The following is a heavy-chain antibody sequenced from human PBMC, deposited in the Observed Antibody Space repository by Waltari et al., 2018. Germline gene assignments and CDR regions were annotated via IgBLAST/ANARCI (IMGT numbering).Heavy chain of an antibody. Sequence: QVQLVQSGAEVKKPGASVKVSCKASGYTFTGYYMPWVRQAPGQGLEWMGRINPNSGGTNYAQKFQGRVTMTRDTSISTAYMELSRLRSDDTAVYYCARPYGSGYYYYGMDVWGQGTTVTVSS. D-gene: IGHD3-10*01. V-gene: IGHV1-2*06. CDR2: INPNSGGT. J-gene: IGHJ6*02. CDR1: GYTFTGYY. CDR3: ARPYGSGYYYYGMDV.